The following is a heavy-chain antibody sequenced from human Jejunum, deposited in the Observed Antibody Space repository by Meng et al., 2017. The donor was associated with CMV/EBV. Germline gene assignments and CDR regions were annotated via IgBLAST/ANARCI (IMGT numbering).Heavy chain of an antibody. CDR2: INPHNGNT. CDR1: GYTFSDYG. CDR3: VRYSNAWYDY. D-gene: IGHD6-19*01. V-gene: IGHV1-18*01. J-gene: IGHJ4*02. Sequence: QVQLVQSGAEVKKPGASVKVSCKASGYTFSDYGISWVRQAPGQGLEWMGWINPHNGNTRYSQKFQDRVTITRDRSASTAYMELSSLRFEDTAVYYCVRYSNAWYDYWGPGTLVTVSS.